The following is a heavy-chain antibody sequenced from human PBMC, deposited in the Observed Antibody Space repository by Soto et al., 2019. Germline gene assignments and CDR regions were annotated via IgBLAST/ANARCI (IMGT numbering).Heavy chain of an antibody. V-gene: IGHV1-69*01. D-gene: IGHD3-16*01. J-gene: IGHJ4*02. Sequence: QVQLVQSGAEVKKPGSSVKVSCKASGCSFINFVISWVRQGPGQGIEWIGGIIPNFGTTNYAQKFQGKVTSTADETTRTAYLELSGLTSEDTSVYYCAGDVGGEATSRYWGQGSLVPVSS. CDR2: IIPNFGTT. CDR3: AGDVGGEATSRY. CDR1: GCSFINFV.